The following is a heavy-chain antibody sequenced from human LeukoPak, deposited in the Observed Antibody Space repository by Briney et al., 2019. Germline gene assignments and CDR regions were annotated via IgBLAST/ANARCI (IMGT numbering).Heavy chain of an antibody. CDR3: ARAGRTGTTWFDP. D-gene: IGHD1-7*01. J-gene: IGHJ5*02. CDR2: ISSSSSYI. CDR1: GFTFSSYE. V-gene: IGHV3-21*01. Sequence: PGGSLRLSCAASGFTFSSYEMNWVRQAPGKGLEWVSSISSSSSYIYYADSVKGRFTISRDNAKNSLYLQMNSLRAEDTAVYYCARAGRTGTTWFDPWGQGTLVTVSS.